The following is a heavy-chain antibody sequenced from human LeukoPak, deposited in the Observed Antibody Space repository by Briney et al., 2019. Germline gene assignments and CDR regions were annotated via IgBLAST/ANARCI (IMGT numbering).Heavy chain of an antibody. D-gene: IGHD1-26*01. CDR2: IIPIFGTA. J-gene: IGHJ5*02. CDR1: GYTFTGYY. V-gene: IGHV1-69*05. Sequence: GASVKVSCKASGYTFTGYYMHWVRQAPGQGLEWMGRIIPIFGTANYAQKFQGRVTITTDESTSTAYMELSSLRSEDTAVYYCARAGSEVAKTPWYWFDPWGQGTLVTVSS. CDR3: ARAGSEVAKTPWYWFDP.